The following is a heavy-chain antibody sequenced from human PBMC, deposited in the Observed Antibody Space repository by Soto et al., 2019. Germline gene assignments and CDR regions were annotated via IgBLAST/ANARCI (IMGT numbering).Heavy chain of an antibody. V-gene: IGHV4-59*08. CDR3: ARHLPYCGGDCYSLDY. Sequence: PSETLSLTCTVSGGSISSYYWSWIRQPPAKGLEWIGYIYYSASTNYSPSLKSRVTISVDTSKNQFSLNLSSVTAADTAVYYCARHLPYCGGDCYSLDYWGQGTLVTVSS. CDR2: IYYSAST. J-gene: IGHJ4*02. D-gene: IGHD2-21*02. CDR1: GGSISSYY.